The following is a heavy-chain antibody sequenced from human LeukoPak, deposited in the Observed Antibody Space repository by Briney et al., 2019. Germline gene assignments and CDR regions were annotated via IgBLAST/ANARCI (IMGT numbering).Heavy chain of an antibody. CDR2: ISWNSGSI. J-gene: IGHJ4*02. V-gene: IGHV3-9*03. CDR3: AKAQGLVRGYFDY. D-gene: IGHD6-6*01. CDR1: GFTFDDYA. Sequence: AGGSLRLSCAASGFTFDDYAMHWVRQAPGKGLEWVSGISWNSGSIGYADSVKGRFTISRDNAKNSLYLQMNSLRAEDMALYYCAKAQGLVRGYFDYWGQGTLVTVSS.